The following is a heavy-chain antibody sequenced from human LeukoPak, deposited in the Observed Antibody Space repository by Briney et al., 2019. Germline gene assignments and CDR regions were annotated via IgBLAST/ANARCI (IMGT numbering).Heavy chain of an antibody. CDR2: INLDGSEK. V-gene: IGHV3-7*01. J-gene: IGHJ4*02. D-gene: IGHD2-2*01. CDR1: GFTFRNYW. CDR3: ARDARVVIDY. Sequence: AGGSLTLSCAASGFTFRNYWMSWVRQAPGKGLEWVANINLDGSEKYYADSVKGRFTISKDNAKNSLYLQMTSLRAEDTAVYYCARDARVVIDYWGQGTLVTVSS.